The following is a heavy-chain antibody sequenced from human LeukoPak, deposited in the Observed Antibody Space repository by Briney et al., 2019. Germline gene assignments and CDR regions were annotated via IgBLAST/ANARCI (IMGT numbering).Heavy chain of an antibody. CDR3: ATSPDTAMVKGNYMDV. Sequence: ASVKVSCKASGYTFTSYYMHWVRQAPGQGLEWMGIINPSGGSTSYAQKFQGRVTMTRDTSTSTVYMELSSLRSEDTAVYYCATSPDTAMVKGNYMDVWGKGTTVTISS. V-gene: IGHV1-46*01. CDR1: GYTFTSYY. CDR2: INPSGGST. D-gene: IGHD5-18*01. J-gene: IGHJ6*03.